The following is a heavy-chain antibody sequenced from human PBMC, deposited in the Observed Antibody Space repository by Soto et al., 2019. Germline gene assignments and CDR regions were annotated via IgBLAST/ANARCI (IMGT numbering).Heavy chain of an antibody. CDR3: ARDKITGLFDY. J-gene: IGHJ4*02. CDR2: IYYSGST. V-gene: IGHV4-31*03. D-gene: IGHD2-8*02. Sequence: SETLSLTCTVSGGSISSGGYYWSWIRQHPGKDLEWIGYIYYSGSTYYNPSLKSRVTISVDTSKNQFSLKLTSVTAADTAVYYCARDKITGLFDYWGQGTLVTVSS. CDR1: GGSISSGGYY.